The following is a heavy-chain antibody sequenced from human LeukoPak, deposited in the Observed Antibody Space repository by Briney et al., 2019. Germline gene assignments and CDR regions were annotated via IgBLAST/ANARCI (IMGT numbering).Heavy chain of an antibody. J-gene: IGHJ3*02. CDR1: GDSITNDTR. CDR3: ARAQEYHYDSSDYFEFGVFDI. D-gene: IGHD3-22*01. CDR2: IYHSGGT. V-gene: IGHV4-4*02. Sequence: SGTLSLSCTVSGDSITNDTRWSWVRQPPGKGLEWIGEIYHSGGTNYTPSLKGRVTISVDKSKNKFSLTVNSLSAADTAVYYCARAQEYHYDSSDYFEFGVFDIWGQGTMVTVSS.